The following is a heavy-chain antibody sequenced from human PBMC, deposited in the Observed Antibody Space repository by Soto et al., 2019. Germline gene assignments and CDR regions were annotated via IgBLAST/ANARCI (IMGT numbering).Heavy chain of an antibody. J-gene: IGHJ6*03. CDR3: ARAYGSGSYSFYYYYFMDG. D-gene: IGHD3-10*01. CDR2: IGTAGDT. Sequence: GGSLRLSCAASGFTFSSYDMHWVRQATGKGLEWVSAIGTAGDTYYPGSVKGRFTISRENAKNSLYLQMNSLRAGDTAVYYCARAYGSGSYSFYYYYFMDGWAKGTTVTVSS. V-gene: IGHV3-13*01. CDR1: GFTFSSYD.